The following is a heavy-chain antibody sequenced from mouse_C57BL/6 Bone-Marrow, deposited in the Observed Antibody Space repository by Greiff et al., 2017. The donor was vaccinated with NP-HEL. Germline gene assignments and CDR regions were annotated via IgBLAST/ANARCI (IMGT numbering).Heavy chain of an antibody. J-gene: IGHJ3*01. CDR2: ISSGGSYT. CDR3: AREIRRFAY. CDR1: GFTFSSYG. V-gene: IGHV5-6*02. Sequence: DVMLVESGGDLVKPGGSLKLSCAASGFTFSSYGMSWVRQTPDKRLEWVATISSGGSYTYYPDSVKGRFSISRDNAKNTRYLQMSSLKSEDTAMYYCAREIRRFAYWGQGTLVTVSA.